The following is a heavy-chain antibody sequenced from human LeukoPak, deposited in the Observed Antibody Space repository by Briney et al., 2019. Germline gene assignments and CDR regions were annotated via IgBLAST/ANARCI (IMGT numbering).Heavy chain of an antibody. J-gene: IGHJ4*02. CDR2: ISAYNGNT. D-gene: IGHD5-12*01. Sequence: GASVKVSCKASGYTFTSYGISWVRQAPGQGLEWMGWISAYNGNTNYAQKLQGRVTMTTDTSTSTAYMELRSLRSDDTAVYYCARGRYGAGYDSRYFDYWGQGTLVTVSS. V-gene: IGHV1-18*01. CDR1: GYTFTSYG. CDR3: ARGRYGAGYDSRYFDY.